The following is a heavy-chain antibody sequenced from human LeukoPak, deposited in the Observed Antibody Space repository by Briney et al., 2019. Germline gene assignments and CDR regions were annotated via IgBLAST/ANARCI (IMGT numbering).Heavy chain of an antibody. V-gene: IGHV1-8*03. CDR3: ARAFRSGYYRGNWFDP. CDR2: MNPNSGNT. D-gene: IGHD3-3*01. Sequence: GASVKVSCKASGYTFTSYDINWVRQATGQGLEWMGWMNPNSGNTGYARKFQGRVTITRNTSISTAYMELSSLRSEDTAVYYCARAFRSGYYRGNWFDPWGQGTLVTVSS. CDR1: GYTFTSYD. J-gene: IGHJ5*02.